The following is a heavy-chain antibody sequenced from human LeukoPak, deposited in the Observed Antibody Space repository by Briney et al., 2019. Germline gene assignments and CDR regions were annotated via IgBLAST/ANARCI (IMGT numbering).Heavy chain of an antibody. D-gene: IGHD2-2*01. J-gene: IGHJ4*02. Sequence: SETLSLTCTVSGGSISSNSYYWGWIRQPPGKGLEWIGNIYYTGTTYYNPSLKSRVTMSVDTSKNQFSLKLSSVTAADTAVYYCARDGGYCSSTSCPVDYFDYWGQETLVTVSS. V-gene: IGHV4-39*07. CDR1: GGSISSNSYY. CDR2: IYYTGTT. CDR3: ARDGGYCSSTSCPVDYFDY.